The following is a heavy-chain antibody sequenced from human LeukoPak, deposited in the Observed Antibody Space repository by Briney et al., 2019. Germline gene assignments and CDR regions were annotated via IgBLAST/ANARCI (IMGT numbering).Heavy chain of an antibody. CDR3: ARVSVRQWLPSR. J-gene: IGHJ4*02. Sequence: PSETLSLTCAVSDYSISSGYYWGWIRQPPGKGLEWIGSIYHSGSPYYTPSLKSRVTVSVDTSKNPFSLRVSSVTAADTAVYYCARVSVRQWLPSRWGQGTLVTVSS. CDR1: DYSISSGYY. CDR2: IYHSGSP. D-gene: IGHD6-19*01. V-gene: IGHV4-38-2*01.